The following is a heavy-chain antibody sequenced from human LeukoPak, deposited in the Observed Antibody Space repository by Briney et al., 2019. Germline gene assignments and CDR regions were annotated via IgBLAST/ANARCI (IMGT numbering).Heavy chain of an antibody. CDR3: ARILVVTTGATA. J-gene: IGHJ5*02. CDR2: IYHSGST. D-gene: IGHD4/OR15-4a*01. V-gene: IGHV4-30-2*01. CDR1: GGSISSGGYY. Sequence: SQTLSLTCTVSGGSISSGGYYWSWIRQPPGKGLEWIGYIYHSGSTYYNPSLKSRVTISVDRSKNQFSLKLSSVTAADTAVYYCARILVVTTGATAWGQGTLVTVSS.